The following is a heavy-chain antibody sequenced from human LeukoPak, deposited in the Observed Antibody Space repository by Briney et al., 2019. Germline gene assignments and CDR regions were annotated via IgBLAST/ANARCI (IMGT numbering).Heavy chain of an antibody. J-gene: IGHJ6*03. D-gene: IGHD4-11*01. CDR1: GGSISSGGYS. CDR3: ARASVTYYYYYYMDV. CDR2: IYHSGST. Sequence: SETLSLTCAVSGGSISSGGYSWSWIRQPPGKGLEWIGYIYHSGSTYYNPSLKSRVTISVDRSKNQFSLKLSSVTAADTAVYYCARASVTYYYYYYMDVWGKGTTVTVSS. V-gene: IGHV4-30-2*01.